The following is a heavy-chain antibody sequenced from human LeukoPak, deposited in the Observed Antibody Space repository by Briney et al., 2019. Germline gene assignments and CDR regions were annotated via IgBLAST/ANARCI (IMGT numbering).Heavy chain of an antibody. CDR2: ISDNGGST. CDR1: GFTFSSYA. D-gene: IGHD3-22*01. V-gene: IGHV3-23*01. CDR3: ARANRAYYYDSGGDYLDY. J-gene: IGHJ4*02. Sequence: PGGSLRLSCAASGFTFSSYAMNWVRQAPGKGLEWVSVISDNGGSTYYADSVKGRFTISRDNSKNTLYLQMNSLRGEDTAVYYCARANRAYYYDSGGDYLDYWGQGTLVTVSS.